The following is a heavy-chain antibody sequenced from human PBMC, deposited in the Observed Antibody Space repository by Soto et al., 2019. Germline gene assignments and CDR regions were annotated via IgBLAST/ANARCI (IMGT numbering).Heavy chain of an antibody. CDR3: ARGAYCGGDCYDY. Sequence: QVQLVQSRAEVKKPGASVKVSCKASGNTFTRYYMHWVRQAPGQGLEWMGMISPGGDRATYAQMFQGRVTMTRDTSTSTVYMELSSLKSEDTAVYYCARGAYCGGDCYDYWGQGTLVTVSS. J-gene: IGHJ4*02. CDR1: GNTFTRYY. D-gene: IGHD2-21*01. V-gene: IGHV1-46*03. CDR2: ISPGGDRA.